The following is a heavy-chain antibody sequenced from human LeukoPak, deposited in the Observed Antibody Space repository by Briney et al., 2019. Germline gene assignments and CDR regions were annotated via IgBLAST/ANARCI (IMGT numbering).Heavy chain of an antibody. V-gene: IGHV3-21*01. CDR2: ISHTGSYI. J-gene: IGHJ6*02. CDR1: GFTVSSNY. Sequence: GGSLRLSCAASGFTVSSNYMSWVRQAPGKGLEWVSSISHTGSYIYYADSMRGRFTISRDKSKNTLYLQMNSLRAEDTAVYYCAKVRRDYYYGMDVWGQGTTVTVSS. CDR3: AKVRRDYYYGMDV.